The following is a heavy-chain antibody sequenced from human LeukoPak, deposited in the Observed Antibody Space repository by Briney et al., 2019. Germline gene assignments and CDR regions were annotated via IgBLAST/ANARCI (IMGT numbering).Heavy chain of an antibody. D-gene: IGHD2-21*02. CDR1: GFTFSDYY. J-gene: IGHJ3*02. CDR3: AKALRTWGYCGGDCSNVHVFDI. CDR2: ISYDGSNR. Sequence: GGSLILSCAASGFTFSDYYMSWIRQAPGKGLEWVAVISYDGSNRYYADSVKGRFAISRDNSKKTLSVQMNSLRAEDTAVYYCAKALRTWGYCGGDCSNVHVFDIWGQGTMVTVSS. V-gene: IGHV3-30*18.